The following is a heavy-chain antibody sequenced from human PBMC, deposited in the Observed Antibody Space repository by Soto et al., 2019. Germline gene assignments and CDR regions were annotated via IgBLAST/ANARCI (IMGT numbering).Heavy chain of an antibody. V-gene: IGHV1-69*13. Sequence: SVKVSCKASGGTFSSYAISWVRQAPGQGLEWMGGIIPIFGTANYAQKFQGRVTITADESTSTAYMELSSLRSEDTAVYYCARNFFYVSSIYLRRTWSSVLWGRGTLVPVSS. CDR3: ARNFFYVSSIYLRRTWSSVL. CDR1: GGTFSSYA. CDR2: IIPIFGTA. D-gene: IGHD3-22*01. J-gene: IGHJ2*01.